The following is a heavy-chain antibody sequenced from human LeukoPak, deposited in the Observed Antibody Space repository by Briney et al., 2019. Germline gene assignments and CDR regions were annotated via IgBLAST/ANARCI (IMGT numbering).Heavy chain of an antibody. D-gene: IGHD6-25*01. CDR2: IRYDGSNK. CDR1: GFTFSSYG. CDR3: AKDIVGWRSGSYFDY. Sequence: GGSLRLSCAASGFTFSSYGMHWVRQAPGKGLEWVAFIRYDGSNKYYADSVKGRFTISRDNYKNTLYLQMNSLRAEDTAVYYCAKDIVGWRSGSYFDYWGQGTLVTVSS. J-gene: IGHJ4*02. V-gene: IGHV3-30*02.